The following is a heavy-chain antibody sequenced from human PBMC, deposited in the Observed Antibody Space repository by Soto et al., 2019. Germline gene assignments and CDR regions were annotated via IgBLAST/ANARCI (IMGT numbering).Heavy chain of an antibody. Sequence: QITLKESGPTLVKPTQTLTLTCTFSGFSLSTSGVGVGWIRQPPGKALEWLALIYWDDDKRYSPSLKSRLTLTEDTSKNQVVLTMTNMDPVDTATYYCAHSLIGYYYDSSGSNWFDPWGQGTLVTVSS. V-gene: IGHV2-5*02. D-gene: IGHD3-22*01. J-gene: IGHJ5*02. CDR2: IYWDDDK. CDR1: GFSLSTSGVG. CDR3: AHSLIGYYYDSSGSNWFDP.